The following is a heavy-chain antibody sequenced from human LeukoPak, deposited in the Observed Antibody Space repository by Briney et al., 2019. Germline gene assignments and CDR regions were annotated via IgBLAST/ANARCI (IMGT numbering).Heavy chain of an antibody. D-gene: IGHD6-13*01. Sequence: ASVKVSCKASGYTFTGYYMHWVRQAPGQGLEWMGWINPNSGGTNYAQKFQGRVTMTRDTSISTAYMELSRLRSDDTAVYYCARESSSWYKSVDYWGQGTLVTVSS. CDR3: ARESSSWYKSVDY. J-gene: IGHJ4*02. CDR1: GYTFTGYY. V-gene: IGHV1-2*02. CDR2: INPNSGGT.